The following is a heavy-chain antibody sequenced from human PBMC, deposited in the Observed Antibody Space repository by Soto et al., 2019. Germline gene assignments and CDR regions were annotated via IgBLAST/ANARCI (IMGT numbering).Heavy chain of an antibody. CDR3: ARGGKWFDP. J-gene: IGHJ5*02. D-gene: IGHD3-10*01. V-gene: IGHV3-7*05. CDR2: LDQGGGEK. Sequence: VQLVESWGGLVQTGGSLRLSCAAAEFSCSDYWMAWVLQAPGKGLECVANLDQGGGEKHYGDSVKGRFTISRDNAKNSLHLHMTSLRAEATAVYYCARGGKWFDPWGQGTLVTVSS. CDR1: EFSCSDYW.